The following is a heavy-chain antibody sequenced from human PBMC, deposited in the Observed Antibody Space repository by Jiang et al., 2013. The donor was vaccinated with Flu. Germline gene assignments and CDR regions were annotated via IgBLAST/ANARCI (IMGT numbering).Heavy chain of an antibody. CDR2: IDPYSGNT. V-gene: IGHV1-46*01. D-gene: IGHD3-22*01. Sequence: GAEVKKPGASVKVSCKASGYYFTSYYMHWVRQAPGQGLEWMGMIDPYSGNTDYAQKFRGRVTVTRDTSTSTVYMELSSLRSDDTAVYYCAGDDSSSYPIWGQGTMVTVSS. CDR3: AGDDSSSYPI. CDR1: GYYFTSYY. J-gene: IGHJ3*02.